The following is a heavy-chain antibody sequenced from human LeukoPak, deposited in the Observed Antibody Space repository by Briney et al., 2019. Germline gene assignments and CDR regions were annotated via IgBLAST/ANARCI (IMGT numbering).Heavy chain of an antibody. D-gene: IGHD3-22*01. CDR3: ATVPSSGYYYFDY. Sequence: ASVKVSFKVSGYTLTELSMHWVRQAPGKGLEWMGGFDPEDGETIYAQKFQGGVTMTEDTSTDTAYMELSSLRSEDTAVYYCATVPSSGYYYFDYWGQGTLVTVSS. CDR1: GYTLTELS. V-gene: IGHV1-24*01. J-gene: IGHJ4*02. CDR2: FDPEDGET.